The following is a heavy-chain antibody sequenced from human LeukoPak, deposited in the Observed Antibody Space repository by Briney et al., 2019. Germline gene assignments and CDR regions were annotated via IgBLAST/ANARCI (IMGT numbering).Heavy chain of an antibody. D-gene: IGHD6-19*01. J-gene: IGHJ1*01. V-gene: IGHV1-2*02. CDR2: INPNSGGT. CDR1: GYTFTTYY. CDR3: ARVGWWHYFQH. Sequence: ASVKVSCKASGYTFTTYYLHWVRQVPGQGLEWMGWINPNSGGTNYAQKFQGRVTMTRDTSISTAYMELSRLRSDDTAVYYCARVGWWHYFQHWGQGTLVTVSS.